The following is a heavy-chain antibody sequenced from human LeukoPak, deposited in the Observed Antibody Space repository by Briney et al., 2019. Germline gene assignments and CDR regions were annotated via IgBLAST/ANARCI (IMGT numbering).Heavy chain of an antibody. CDR3: ARDKGDNPFDP. CDR1: GYTLTELS. CDR2: INPSGGST. J-gene: IGHJ5*02. V-gene: IGHV1-46*01. Sequence: ASAKVSCKVSGYTLTELSMHWVRQAPGQGLEWMGIINPSGGSTSYAQKFQGRVTMTRDTSTSTVYMELSSLRSEDTAVYYCARDKGDNPFDPWGQGALVTVSS. D-gene: IGHD3-16*01.